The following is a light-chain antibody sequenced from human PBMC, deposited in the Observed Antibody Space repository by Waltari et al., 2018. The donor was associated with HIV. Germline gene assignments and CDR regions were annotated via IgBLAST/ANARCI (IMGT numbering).Light chain of an antibody. V-gene: IGLV3-21*02. CDR3: QVWESSSDHVV. CDR1: NLGRKS. Sequence: SYVLTQSPSVSVALGQTASLACGGNNLGRKSVHWYHPKPGHAPALVIYDDRDRPSGIPERFSGSNSGHTATLSIGRVEAGDEADYYCQVWESSSDHVVIGGGTKLTV. CDR2: DDR. J-gene: IGLJ2*01.